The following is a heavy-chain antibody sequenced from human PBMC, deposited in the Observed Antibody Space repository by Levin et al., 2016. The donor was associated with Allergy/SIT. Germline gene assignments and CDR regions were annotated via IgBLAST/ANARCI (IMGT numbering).Heavy chain of an antibody. V-gene: IGHV4-39*02. Sequence: SETLSLTCTVSGGSISSSSYYWGWIRQPPGKGLEWIGSIYYSGSTYYNPSLKSRVTISVDTSKNQFSLKLSSVTAADTAVYYCARDRPPIATPPAANDDFYENGLDVWGQGTAVTVSS. CDR3: ARDRPPIATPPAANDDFYENGLDV. D-gene: IGHD2-2*01. CDR2: IYYSGST. CDR1: GGSISSSSYY. J-gene: IGHJ6*02.